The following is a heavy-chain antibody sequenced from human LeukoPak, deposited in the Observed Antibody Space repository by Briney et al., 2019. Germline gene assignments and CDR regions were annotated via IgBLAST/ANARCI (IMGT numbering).Heavy chain of an antibody. Sequence: GASVKVSCKASGYTLTGYYMHWVRQAPGQGLEWMGWINPNSGGTNYAQKFQGRVTMTRDTSISTAYMELSRLRSDDTAVYYCARDPQYCSGGSCYLSRHDAFDIWGQGTMVTVSS. CDR1: GYTLTGYY. V-gene: IGHV1-2*02. CDR2: INPNSGGT. CDR3: ARDPQYCSGGSCYLSRHDAFDI. J-gene: IGHJ3*02. D-gene: IGHD2-15*01.